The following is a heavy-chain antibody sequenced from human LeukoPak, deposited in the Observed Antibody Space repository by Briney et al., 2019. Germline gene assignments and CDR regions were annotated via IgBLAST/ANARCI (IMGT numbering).Heavy chain of an antibody. CDR2: ITSSSSPI. CDR3: ARDRSLDY. V-gene: IGHV3-48*01. J-gene: IGHJ4*02. CDR1: GFTFSSYS. Sequence: QSGGSLRLSCAASGFTFSSYSMNWVRQAPGKGLEWVSYITSSSSPIYYADSVQGRFTISRDNAKNSLFLQMNSLRAEDTAVYYCARDRSLDYWGQGTLVTVSS.